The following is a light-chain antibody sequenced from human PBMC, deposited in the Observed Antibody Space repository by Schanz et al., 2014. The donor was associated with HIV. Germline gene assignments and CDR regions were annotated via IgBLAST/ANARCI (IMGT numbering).Light chain of an antibody. V-gene: IGLV1-40*01. Sequence: QSVLAQPLSVSGAPGQRVTISCTGSTSNIGTGYDVHWYQVLSGTAPKLLIFGYSNRPSGVPDRFSGSKSDSSASLTITGLQAEDEADYYCATWDDSLHGVFGGGTKLTVL. CDR1: TSNIGTGYD. CDR3: ATWDDSLHGV. CDR2: GYS. J-gene: IGLJ3*02.